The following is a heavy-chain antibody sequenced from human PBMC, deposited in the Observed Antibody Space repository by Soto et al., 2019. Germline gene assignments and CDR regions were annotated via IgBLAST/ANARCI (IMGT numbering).Heavy chain of an antibody. CDR2: ISGGSSSI. V-gene: IGHV3-48*02. J-gene: IGHJ5*02. Sequence: EVQLVESGGGLVQPGGSLRLSCAASGFTFSIYTMNWVRQAPGKGLEWVSCISGGSSSIYYADSVKGRFTISRDNAKNSLYLQMNSLRDEDTAVYCCARGGGYNWNYNWFDPWGQGTLVTVSS. D-gene: IGHD1-7*01. CDR3: ARGGGYNWNYNWFDP. CDR1: GFTFSIYT.